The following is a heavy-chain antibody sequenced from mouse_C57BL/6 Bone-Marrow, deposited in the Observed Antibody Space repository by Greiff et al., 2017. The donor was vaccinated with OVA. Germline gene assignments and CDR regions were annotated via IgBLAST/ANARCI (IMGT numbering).Heavy chain of an antibody. CDR3: ANDGYYSYFDY. Sequence: QVQLQQSGPELVKPGASVKLSCKASGYTFTSYDINWVKQRPGQGLEWIGWIYPRDGSTKYNEKFKGKATLTVDTYSSTAYMELHSLTSEDSAVYFCANDGYYSYFDYWGQGTTLTVSS. V-gene: IGHV1-85*01. D-gene: IGHD2-3*01. J-gene: IGHJ2*01. CDR1: GYTFTSYD. CDR2: IYPRDGST.